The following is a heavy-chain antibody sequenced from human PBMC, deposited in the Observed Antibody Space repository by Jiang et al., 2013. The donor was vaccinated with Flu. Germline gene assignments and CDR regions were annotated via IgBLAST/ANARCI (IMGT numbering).Heavy chain of an antibody. D-gene: IGHD3-22*01. V-gene: IGHV3-23*01. CDR3: AKDPEVRDYDSSGPQGY. CDR2: ISGSGGST. J-gene: IGHJ4*02. Sequence: SAISGSGGSTYYADSVKGRFTISRDNSKNTLYLQMNSLRAEDTAVYYCAKDPEVRDYDSSGPQGYWGQGTLVTVSS.